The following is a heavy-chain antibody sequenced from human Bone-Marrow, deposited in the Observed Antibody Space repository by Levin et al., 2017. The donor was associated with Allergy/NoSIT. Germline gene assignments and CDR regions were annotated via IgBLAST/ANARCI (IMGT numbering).Heavy chain of an antibody. J-gene: IGHJ4*02. Sequence: GESLKISCAASGFTFSSYEMNWVRQAPGKGLEWVSYISSSGSTIYYADSVKGRFTISRDNAKNSLYLQMNSLRAEDTAVYYCAREITIFGVVAPPDWGQGTLVTVSS. CDR3: AREITIFGVVAPPD. D-gene: IGHD3-3*01. V-gene: IGHV3-48*03. CDR1: GFTFSSYE. CDR2: ISSSGSTI.